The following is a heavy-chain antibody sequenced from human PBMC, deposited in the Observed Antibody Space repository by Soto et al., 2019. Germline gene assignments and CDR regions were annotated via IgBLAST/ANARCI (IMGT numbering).Heavy chain of an antibody. CDR3: AKDRTFLYYYGMDV. CDR1: GFTLGSYD. CDR2: ISRSTTYI. J-gene: IGHJ6*02. Sequence: PGGSLRLSCVASGFTLGSYDMNWVRQAPGKGLEWVSTISRSTTYIYYADSVKGRFTISRDNARNSLYLHIDRLRPGDTGLYYCAKDRTFLYYYGMDVWGQGTTVTSP. V-gene: IGHV3-21*01.